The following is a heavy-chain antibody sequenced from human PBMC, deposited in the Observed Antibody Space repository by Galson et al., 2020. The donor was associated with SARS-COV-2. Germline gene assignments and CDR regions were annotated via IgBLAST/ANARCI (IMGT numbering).Heavy chain of an antibody. CDR1: GFDLNSYG. CDR2: IWNDGSNK. CDR3: ARLGPRIAARPVSDYYYGMDV. J-gene: IGHJ6*02. V-gene: IGHV3-33*01. D-gene: IGHD6-6*01. Sequence: GGSLRLSCAASGFDLNSYGMHWFRQPPGKGREWVAVIWNDGSNKYYADSVKGRFTISRDISKNTLYLQMHSLRAEDTAVYFCARLGPRIAARPVSDYYYGMDVWGHGTTVTVS.